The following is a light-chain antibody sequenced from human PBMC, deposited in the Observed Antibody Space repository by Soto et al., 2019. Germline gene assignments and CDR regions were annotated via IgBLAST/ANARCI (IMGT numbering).Light chain of an antibody. V-gene: IGLV2-14*01. CDR3: GSYTSSSNYV. Sequence: QYALTQPASVSGSPGQSITISCTGSISDVAAYDYVSWYQQHPGKAPKLIIFEVSNRPSGSSSRFSGSKSGNTASLTISGLQTEDEAHYYCGSYTSSSNYVFGTGTKVTVL. J-gene: IGLJ1*01. CDR1: ISDVAAYDY. CDR2: EVS.